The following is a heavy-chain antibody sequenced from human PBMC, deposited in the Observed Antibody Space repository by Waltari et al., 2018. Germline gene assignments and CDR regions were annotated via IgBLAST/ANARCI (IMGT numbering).Heavy chain of an antibody. CDR2: INPNRGGT. Sequence: QVQLVQSGAEVKKPGASVKVSCKASGYTFTGYYMHWVRQAPGQGLEWMGWINPNRGGTNYAQKFQGRVTMTRDTSISTAYMELSRLRSDDTAVYYCAREDLDCSGGSCSPFDYWGQGTLVTVSS. V-gene: IGHV1-2*02. D-gene: IGHD2-15*01. CDR3: AREDLDCSGGSCSPFDY. J-gene: IGHJ4*02. CDR1: GYTFTGYY.